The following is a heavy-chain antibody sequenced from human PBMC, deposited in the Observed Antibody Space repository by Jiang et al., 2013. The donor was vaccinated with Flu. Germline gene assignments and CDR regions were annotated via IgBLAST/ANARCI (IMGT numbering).Heavy chain of an antibody. CDR2: ISYDGSNK. V-gene: IGHV3-30-3*01. D-gene: IGHD2-21*01. CDR1: GFTFSSYA. Sequence: LRLSCAASGFTFSSYAMHWVRQAPGKGLEWVAVISYDGSNKYYADSVKGRFTISRDNSKNTLYLQMNSLRAEDTAVYYCARDLLHEDPHVVGWYFDLWGRGTLVTVSS. CDR3: ARDLLHEDPHVVGWYFDL. J-gene: IGHJ2*01.